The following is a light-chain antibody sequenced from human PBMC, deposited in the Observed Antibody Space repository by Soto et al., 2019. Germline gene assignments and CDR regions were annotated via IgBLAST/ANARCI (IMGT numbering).Light chain of an antibody. V-gene: IGKV3-20*01. J-gene: IGKJ5*01. CDR1: QSITRN. CDR3: QHYGTSPEVT. Sequence: EIVMTQSPATLSVSPGERATLSCRASQSITRNLAWYQQSPGQAPRLLMHGASSRATGIPDRFSGSGSGADFTLTISRVEPEDFAVYYCQHYGTSPEVTFGQGTRLEIK. CDR2: GAS.